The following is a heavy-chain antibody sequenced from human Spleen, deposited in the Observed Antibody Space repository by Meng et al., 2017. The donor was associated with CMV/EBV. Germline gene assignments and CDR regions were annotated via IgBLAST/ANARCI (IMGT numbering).Heavy chain of an antibody. V-gene: IGHV4-38-2*02. CDR3: ARHEDGYSYGKRWSVFDY. D-gene: IGHD5-18*01. Sequence: SETLSLTCTVSGFSISTDYYWGWIRQSPERGLEWIGTVYHSGKTYYNSSLKSRVTVSVDTSKNQFSLKLSSVTAADTAVYYCARHEDGYSYGKRWSVFDYWGQGTLVTVSS. J-gene: IGHJ4*02. CDR2: VYHSGKT. CDR1: GFSISTDYY.